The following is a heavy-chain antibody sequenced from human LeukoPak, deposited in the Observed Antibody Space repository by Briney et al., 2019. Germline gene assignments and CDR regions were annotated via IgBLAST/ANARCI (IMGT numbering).Heavy chain of an antibody. CDR3: ARQGYTNNLGGYFGDKDDCFDL. V-gene: IGHV1-69*13. D-gene: IGHD3-9*01. Sequence: GASVKVSCKASGGTFSSYIITWVRQAPGQGLEWMGRIIPMFGTPNYAQKFQDRVTITADESARTAHMELSSLRFEDTAVYYCARQGYTNNLGGYFGDKDDCFDLWGQGTMVTVSS. J-gene: IGHJ3*01. CDR1: GGTFSSYI. CDR2: IIPMFGTP.